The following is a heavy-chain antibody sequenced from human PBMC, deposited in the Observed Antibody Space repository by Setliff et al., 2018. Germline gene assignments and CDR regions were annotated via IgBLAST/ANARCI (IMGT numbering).Heavy chain of an antibody. V-gene: IGHV4-39*01. CDR2: IYYRGDP. D-gene: IGHD1-1*01. J-gene: IGHJ4*02. CDR3: ARTGTYRYFDY. CDR1: GASLSSVTYY. Sequence: PSETLSLTCTVSGASLSSVTYYWGWIRQPPGKGLEWIGRIYYRGDPYYNASLKGRLTISVDTAQNQFSRRRTSVTAADTAVYYCARTGTYRYFDYWGQGALVTVSS.